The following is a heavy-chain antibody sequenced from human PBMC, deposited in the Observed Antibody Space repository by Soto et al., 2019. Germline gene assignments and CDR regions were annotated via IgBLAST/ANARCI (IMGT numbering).Heavy chain of an antibody. Sequence: PGGSLRLSCAASGFTFSSYSMNWVRQAPGKGLEWVSYISSSSSTIYYADSVKGRFTISRDNAKNSLYLQMNSLRAEDTAVYYCARDFDYGDYYYYYMDVWGKGTTVTVSS. J-gene: IGHJ6*03. D-gene: IGHD4-17*01. CDR2: ISSSSSTI. V-gene: IGHV3-48*01. CDR1: GFTFSSYS. CDR3: ARDFDYGDYYYYYMDV.